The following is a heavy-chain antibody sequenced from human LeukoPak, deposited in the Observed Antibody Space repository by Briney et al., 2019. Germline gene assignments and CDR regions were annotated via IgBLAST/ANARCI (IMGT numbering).Heavy chain of an antibody. Sequence: ASVKVSYRASGYTLNALSIHWVRQAPGKGLEWMGGLDPVDGETIYAQRFQGRVTMTEDTSTDTAYLDLRSLRSDDTAVYYCTTSRRFYYGSGTFQYWGQGTLLTVSS. CDR3: TTSRRFYYGSGTFQY. CDR2: LDPVDGET. CDR1: GYTLNALS. D-gene: IGHD3-10*01. V-gene: IGHV1-24*01. J-gene: IGHJ1*01.